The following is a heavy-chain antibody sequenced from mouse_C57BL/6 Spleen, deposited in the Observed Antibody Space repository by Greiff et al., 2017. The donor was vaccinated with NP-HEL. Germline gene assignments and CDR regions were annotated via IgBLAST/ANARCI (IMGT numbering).Heavy chain of an antibody. CDR1: GYTFTDYE. D-gene: IGHD1-1*01. J-gene: IGHJ3*01. V-gene: IGHV1-15*01. CDR3: TTDYYGSNGFAY. Sequence: VKLQQSGAELVRPGASVTLSCKASGYTFTDYEMHWVKQTPVHGLEWIGAIDPETGGTAYNQKFKGKAILTADKSSSTAYMELRSLTSEDSAVYYCTTDYYGSNGFAYWGQGTLVTVSA. CDR2: IDPETGGT.